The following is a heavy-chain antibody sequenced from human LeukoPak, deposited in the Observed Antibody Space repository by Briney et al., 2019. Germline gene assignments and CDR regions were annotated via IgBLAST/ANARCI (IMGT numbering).Heavy chain of an antibody. CDR2: VKLQGST. CDR3: ARERGPYRPLDY. CDR1: GGSITSTNY. J-gene: IGHJ4*02. Sequence: KPSVTLTLTCGVSGGSITSTNYWTWVRQPPGKGLDWIGEVKLQGSTNYNPSLMGRDAISVDRSENHLSLQFTSVTAADTAVYYCARERGPYRPLDYSGQGTLVTVSS. V-gene: IGHV4-4*02.